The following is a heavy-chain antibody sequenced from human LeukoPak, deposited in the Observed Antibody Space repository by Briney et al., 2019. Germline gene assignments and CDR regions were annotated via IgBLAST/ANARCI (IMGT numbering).Heavy chain of an antibody. CDR2: IKQDGSEK. V-gene: IGHV3-7*01. CDR1: GFTFSSYW. J-gene: IGHJ4*02. Sequence: GGSLRLSCAASGFTFSSYWMSWVRQAPGKGLEWVANIKQDGSEKYYVDSVKGRFTISRDNAKNSLYLQMNSLRAEDTAVYYCAIAVAGMSLDYWGQGTLVTVSS. CDR3: AIAVAGMSLDY. D-gene: IGHD6-19*01.